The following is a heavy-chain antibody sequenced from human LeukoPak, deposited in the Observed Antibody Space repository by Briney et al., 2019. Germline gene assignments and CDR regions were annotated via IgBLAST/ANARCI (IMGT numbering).Heavy chain of an antibody. CDR1: GFTFSSYS. CDR3: AKDLYYYGSGSYYVFDY. Sequence: GGSLRLSCAASGFTFSSYSMNWVRQAPGKGLEWVAVISYDGSNKYYADSVKGRFTISRDSSKNTLYLQMNSLRAEDTAVYYCAKDLYYYGSGSYYVFDYWGQGTLVTVSS. J-gene: IGHJ4*02. CDR2: ISYDGSNK. D-gene: IGHD3-10*01. V-gene: IGHV3-30*18.